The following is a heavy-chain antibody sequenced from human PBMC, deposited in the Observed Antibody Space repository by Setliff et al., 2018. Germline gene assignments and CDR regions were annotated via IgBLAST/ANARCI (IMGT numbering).Heavy chain of an antibody. CDR2: IKQDGSEK. J-gene: IGHJ4*02. CDR3: ARDQLDY. V-gene: IGHV3-7*03. CDR1: GFTFSSYW. Sequence: PGGSLRLSCAASGFTFSSYWMSWVRQAPGKGLEWVANIKQDGSEKYYVDSVKGRFTISRDNATNTLHLQMNSLRVEDTALYYCARDQLDYWGQGTLVTVSS.